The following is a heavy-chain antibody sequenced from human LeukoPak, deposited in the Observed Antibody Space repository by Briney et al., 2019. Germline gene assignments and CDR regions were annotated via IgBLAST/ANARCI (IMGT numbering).Heavy chain of an antibody. CDR3: ARHGAPGGDDWFDP. D-gene: IGHD4-17*01. Sequence: ETLSLTCTVSGDSLSNCYWSWIRQPPGRELEWMGYISHSGSTKYNPSLKSRVTISIDTSKNQFSLKLSSVTAADTAVYYCARHGAPGGDDWFDPWGQGTQVTVSS. CDR2: ISHSGST. CDR1: GDSLSNCY. J-gene: IGHJ5*02. V-gene: IGHV4-59*08.